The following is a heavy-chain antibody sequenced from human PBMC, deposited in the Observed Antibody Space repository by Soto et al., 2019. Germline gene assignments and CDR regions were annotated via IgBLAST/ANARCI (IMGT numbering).Heavy chain of an antibody. V-gene: IGHV4-4*02. CDR2: IYHSGST. CDR1: GGSISSSNW. J-gene: IGHJ4*02. D-gene: IGHD1-26*01. CDR3: ARAAMYSGSYQYYFDY. Sequence: SETLSLTCAVSGGSISSSNWWSWVRQPPGKGLEWIGEIYHSGSTNYNPSLKSRVTISVDKSKNQFSLKLSSVTAADTAVYYCARAAMYSGSYQYYFDYWGQGTLVTVSS.